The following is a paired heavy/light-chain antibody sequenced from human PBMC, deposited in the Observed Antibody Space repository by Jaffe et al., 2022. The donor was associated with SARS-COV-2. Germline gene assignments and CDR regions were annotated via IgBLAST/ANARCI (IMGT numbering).Heavy chain of an antibody. CDR2: INRSGST. Sequence: QVQLQQWGAGLLKPSETLSLTCAVNGGSFSTYYWSWIRQPPGKGLEWIGEINRSGSTNYNPSLKSRVTMSLDTSRSQFSLKLTSVTAADTALYYCARGRSLNSYDGSGYYEGKEFDYWGQGTLVTVSS. J-gene: IGHJ4*02. V-gene: IGHV4-34*02. D-gene: IGHD3-22*01. CDR1: GGSFSTYY. CDR3: ARGRSLNSYDGSGYYEGKEFDY.
Light chain of an antibody. CDR1: QSLLKGNGYNY. CDR2: LGS. V-gene: IGKV2-28*01. Sequence: DIVMTQSPLSLPVTPGEPASISCRSSQSLLKGNGYNYLDWYLQKPGQSPQLLIYLGSNRASGVPDRFSGSGSGTDFTLKISRVEAEDVGVYYCMQALQTPWTFGQGTKVEI. J-gene: IGKJ1*01. CDR3: MQALQTPWT.